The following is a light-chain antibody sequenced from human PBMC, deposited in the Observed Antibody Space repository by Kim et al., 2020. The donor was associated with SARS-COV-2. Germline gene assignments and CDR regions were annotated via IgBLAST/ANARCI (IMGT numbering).Light chain of an antibody. CDR3: QSYDSSLTARV. CDR1: RSNIGAGYG. CDR2: NNN. Sequence: RVTLSCPRSRSNIGAGYGVNWYQQLPGTSPKVIIYNNNNRPSGVPGRFSGSKSGTSASLAITGLQAEDEADYYCQSYDSSLTARVFGGGTQLTVL. J-gene: IGLJ3*02. V-gene: IGLV1-40*01.